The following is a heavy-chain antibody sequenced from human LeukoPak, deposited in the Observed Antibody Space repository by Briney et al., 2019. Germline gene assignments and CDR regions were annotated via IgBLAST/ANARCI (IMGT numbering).Heavy chain of an antibody. J-gene: IGHJ6*02. CDR3: ARTVGSSGYGMDV. D-gene: IGHD4-23*01. CDR1: GYTFTGYY. CDR2: INPNSGGT. Sequence: ASVKVSCKASGYTFTGYYIHWVRQAPGQGLEWMGWINPNSGGTNYAQKFQGWVTMTRDTSISTAYMELSRLRSDDTAVYYCARTVGSSGYGMDVWGQGTTVTVSS. V-gene: IGHV1-2*04.